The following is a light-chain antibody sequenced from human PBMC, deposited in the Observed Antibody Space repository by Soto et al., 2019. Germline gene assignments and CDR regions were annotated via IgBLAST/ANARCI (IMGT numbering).Light chain of an antibody. V-gene: IGLV1-44*01. CDR3: AGWDGSLKGFV. CDR2: EHN. Sequence: QSVLTQPPSASGAPGQRVTISCSGSASNIGRDPVNWYQQVPGTAPKLLIYEHNHRPSGVPDRFAGSKSGTSASLVISGLRSDDEAEYFCAGWDGSLKGFVFGTGTKLTVL. CDR1: ASNIGRDP. J-gene: IGLJ1*01.